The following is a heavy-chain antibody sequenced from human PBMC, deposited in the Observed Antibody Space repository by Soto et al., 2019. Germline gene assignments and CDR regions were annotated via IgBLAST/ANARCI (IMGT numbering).Heavy chain of an antibody. V-gene: IGHV1-2*02. Sequence: QVQLVQSGAEVKKPGASVKVSCKASGYTFTGYYMHWVRQAPGQGPEWMGWINPNSGGTTYAQKVQGRVTVTRDTTISTAYMALSSLRSDDTAVYYCARGGSSSLDYWGQGTLVTVYS. CDR1: GYTFTGYY. CDR3: ARGGSSSLDY. J-gene: IGHJ4*02. CDR2: INPNSGGT. D-gene: IGHD6-6*01.